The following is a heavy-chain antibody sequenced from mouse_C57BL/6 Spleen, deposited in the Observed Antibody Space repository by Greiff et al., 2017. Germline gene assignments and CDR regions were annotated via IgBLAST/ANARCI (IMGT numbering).Heavy chain of an antibody. CDR3: ASADYGSSYFDY. Sequence: VQLQQPGAELVRPGSSVKLSCKASGYTFTSYWMHWVKQRPIQGLEWIGNIDPSDSETHFNQKFKDKATLTVDKSSSTAYMQLSSLTSEDSAVYYCASADYGSSYFDYWGQGTTLTVSS. V-gene: IGHV1-52*01. CDR2: IDPSDSET. J-gene: IGHJ2*01. D-gene: IGHD1-1*01. CDR1: GYTFTSYW.